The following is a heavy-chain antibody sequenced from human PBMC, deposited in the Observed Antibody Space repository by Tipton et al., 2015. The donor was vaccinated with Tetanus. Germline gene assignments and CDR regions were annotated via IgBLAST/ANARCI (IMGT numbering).Heavy chain of an antibody. CDR2: VSGSRGDT. CDR1: GFTFRSYT. V-gene: IGHV3-23*01. CDR3: AKEALGVLDV. J-gene: IGHJ6*04. Sequence: SLRLSCAASGFTFRSYTMNWVRQAPGKGLEWVSAVSGSRGDTYYADSVKGRFTVSRDNSKDTLYLQLNGPRADDTAIYYCAKEALGVLDVWGRGTTVTVSS.